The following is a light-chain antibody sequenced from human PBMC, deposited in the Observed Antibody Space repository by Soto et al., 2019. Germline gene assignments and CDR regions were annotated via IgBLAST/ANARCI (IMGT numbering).Light chain of an antibody. CDR3: QQSYSTPLT. CDR1: QSISSY. V-gene: IGKV1-39*01. Sequence: QSTSSLSASVGDRVTITCRASQSISSYLNWYQQKPGKAPKLLIYAASSLQSGVPSRFSGSGSGTDFTLTISSLQPEDFATYYCQQSYSTPLTFGGGTKVDIK. J-gene: IGKJ4*01. CDR2: AAS.